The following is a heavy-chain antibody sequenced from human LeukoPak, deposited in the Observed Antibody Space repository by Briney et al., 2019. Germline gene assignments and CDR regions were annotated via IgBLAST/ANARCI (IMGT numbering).Heavy chain of an antibody. V-gene: IGHV4-61*01. D-gene: IGHD2-2*02. CDR2: IYYSGST. CDR3: ARDGSLCSSTSCYTGLDY. CDR1: GGSVSSGSYY. Sequence: SETLSLTRTVSGGSVSSGSYYWSWIRQPPGKGLEWIGYIYYSGSTNYNPSLKSRVTISVDTSKNQFSLKLSSVTAADTAVYYCARDGSLCSSTSCYTGLDYWGQGTLVTVSS. J-gene: IGHJ4*02.